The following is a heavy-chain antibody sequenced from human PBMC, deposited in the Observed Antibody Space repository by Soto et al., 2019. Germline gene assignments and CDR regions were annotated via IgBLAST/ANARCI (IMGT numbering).Heavy chain of an antibody. CDR3: ARAYSSSEFDY. J-gene: IGHJ4*02. CDR1: GYTFTSFG. Sequence: QVQLVQSGAEVKKPGASVKVSCKASGYTFTSFGISWVRQVPGHGLEWMGWSSTYSDHTNYAQNIQGRVTMTTDSSTNTAHMELRSLTSGDTAVYYCARAYSSSEFDYGGQGTLVTVSS. CDR2: SSTYSDHT. D-gene: IGHD3-22*01. V-gene: IGHV1-18*01.